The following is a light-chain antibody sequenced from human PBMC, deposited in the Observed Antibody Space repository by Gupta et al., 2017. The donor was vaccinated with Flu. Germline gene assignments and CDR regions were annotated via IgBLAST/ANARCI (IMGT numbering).Light chain of an antibody. CDR1: HSISSY. V-gene: IGKV3-11*01. Sequence: PAPLSLPPGEAATPSSRASHSISSYLAWYQQKPGQAPSLLIYDASSTATGIPGRFSGSGSATYFTLTISSLEPEDFAVYYCQQRSNWPLTFGGGTKVEIK. J-gene: IGKJ4*01. CDR2: DAS. CDR3: QQRSNWPLT.